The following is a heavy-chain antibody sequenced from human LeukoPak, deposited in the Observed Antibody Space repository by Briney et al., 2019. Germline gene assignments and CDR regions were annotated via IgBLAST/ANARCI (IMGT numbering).Heavy chain of an antibody. CDR2: MNEDGSEK. D-gene: IGHD4-11*01. CDR3: ARDRGYSNFDY. Sequence: GGPLRLSCAASGFGFSHYWMSGVRQAPGKGLEWVANMNEDGSEKDYVDSVKGRFTISRDNAQDSLYLQMNSLRAEDTAVYYCARDRGYSNFDYWGQGTLLTVSS. V-gene: IGHV3-7*01. CDR1: GFGFSHYW. J-gene: IGHJ4*02.